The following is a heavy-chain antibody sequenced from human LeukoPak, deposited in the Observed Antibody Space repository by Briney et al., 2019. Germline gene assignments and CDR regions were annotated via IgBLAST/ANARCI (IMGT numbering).Heavy chain of an antibody. CDR2: IYYSGST. Sequence: SETLSLTCTVSGGSISSGDYYWSWIRQPPGKGLEWIGYIYYSGSTYYNPSLKSRVTISVDTSKNQFSLKLSSVTAADTAVYYCARESRGGLEWGMDVWGQGTTVTVSS. J-gene: IGHJ6*02. CDR3: ARESRGGLEWGMDV. V-gene: IGHV4-30-4*02. CDR1: GGSISSGDYY. D-gene: IGHD6-19*01.